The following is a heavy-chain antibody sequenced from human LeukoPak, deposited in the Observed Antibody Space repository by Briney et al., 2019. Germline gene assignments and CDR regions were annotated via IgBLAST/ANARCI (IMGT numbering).Heavy chain of an antibody. D-gene: IGHD6-19*01. J-gene: IGHJ4*02. CDR1: GFSFDDYG. V-gene: IGHV3-20*04. Sequence: PGGSLRLSCAASGFSFDDYGMSWVRQAPGNGLEWVSDINWNGGRIDYADSVKGRFTISRDNAKNSLYLQMNSLRAEDTALYYCARVAAGYSSAWRLKYFDYWGQGTLVTVSS. CDR2: INWNGGRI. CDR3: ARVAAGYSSAWRLKYFDY.